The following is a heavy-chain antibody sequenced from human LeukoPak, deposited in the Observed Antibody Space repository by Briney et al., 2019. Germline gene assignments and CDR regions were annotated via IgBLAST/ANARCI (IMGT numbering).Heavy chain of an antibody. CDR1: RFIFSNYA. J-gene: IGHJ4*02. CDR2: ISTSGSDT. V-gene: IGHV3-23*01. Sequence: PGGSLRLSCAASRFIFSNYAMSWVRQAPGKGLEWVSAISTSGSDTYYADSVKGRFTISRDNSKSTLFLQMNSLRAEDTAVYYCAKGRSGAYGGIFDYWGQGTLVTVSS. D-gene: IGHD4-17*01. CDR3: AKGRSGAYGGIFDY.